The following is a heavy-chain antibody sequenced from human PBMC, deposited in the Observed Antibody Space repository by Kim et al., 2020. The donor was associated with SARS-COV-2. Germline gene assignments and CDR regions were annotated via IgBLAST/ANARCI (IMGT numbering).Heavy chain of an antibody. V-gene: IGHV1-24*01. CDR2: FDPEDGEK. Sequence: ASVKVSCKVSGYTLTELSMHWVRQAPGIGLEWMGGFDPEDGEKIYAQKFQGRVAMTEDTSTDTAYMELSSLRSEDTAVYYCATSITIFGGLDPWGQGPLGTVLS. D-gene: IGHD3-3*01. CDR1: GYTLTELS. J-gene: IGHJ5*02. CDR3: ATSITIFGGLDP.